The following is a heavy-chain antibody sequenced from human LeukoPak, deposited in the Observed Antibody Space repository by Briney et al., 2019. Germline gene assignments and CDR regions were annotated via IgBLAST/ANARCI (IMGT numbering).Heavy chain of an antibody. Sequence: GGSLRLSCAASGFTFSSYGMHWVRQAPGKGLEWVAVISYDGSNKYYADSVKGRFTISRDNSKNTLYLQMNSLRAEDTAVYYCVKRLAGTYYFDYWGQGTLVTVSS. CDR1: GFTFSSYG. V-gene: IGHV3-30*18. CDR2: ISYDGSNK. J-gene: IGHJ4*02. D-gene: IGHD3-10*01. CDR3: VKRLAGTYYFDY.